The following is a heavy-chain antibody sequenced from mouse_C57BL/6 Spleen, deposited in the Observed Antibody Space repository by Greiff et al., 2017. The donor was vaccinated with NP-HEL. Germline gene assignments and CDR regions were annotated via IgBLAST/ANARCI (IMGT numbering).Heavy chain of an antibody. CDR2: ISSGGDYI. CDR3: TRELLRSGGYFDY. CDR1: GFTFSSYA. D-gene: IGHD1-1*01. J-gene: IGHJ2*01. V-gene: IGHV5-9-1*02. Sequence: EVMLVESGEGLVKPGGSLKLSCAASGFTFSSYAMSWVRQTPEKRLEWVAYISSGGDYIYYADTVKGRVTISRDNARNTLYLQMSSLKSEDTAMYYCTRELLRSGGYFDYWGQGTTLTVSS.